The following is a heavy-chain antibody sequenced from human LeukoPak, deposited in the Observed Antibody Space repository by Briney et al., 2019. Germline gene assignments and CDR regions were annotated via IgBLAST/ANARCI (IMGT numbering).Heavy chain of an antibody. Sequence: ASVTVSFTSSGYTVTSYGISWVRQAPAQGLEWMGWMSAYNGNTNYEQKLQERLTITTDTSTSTAYMELRSLRSADTAAYYCATRIAVAGTLDYWGQGALVTVSS. CDR3: ATRIAVAGTLDY. J-gene: IGHJ4*02. D-gene: IGHD6-19*01. V-gene: IGHV1-18*01. CDR2: MSAYNGNT. CDR1: GYTVTSYG.